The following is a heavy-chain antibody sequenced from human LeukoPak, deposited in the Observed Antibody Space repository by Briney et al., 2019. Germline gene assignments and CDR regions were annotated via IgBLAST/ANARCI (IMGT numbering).Heavy chain of an antibody. Sequence: ASVKVSCKASGYTFTGYYMHWVRQAPGQGLEWMGWINPNSGDTNYAQNFQGRVTMTRDTSISTAYMELSRLRSDDTAVYYCGRGSYPRTWFDYWGQGTLVTVSS. CDR1: GYTFTGYY. V-gene: IGHV1-2*02. CDR2: INPNSGDT. J-gene: IGHJ4*02. CDR3: GRGSYPRTWFDY.